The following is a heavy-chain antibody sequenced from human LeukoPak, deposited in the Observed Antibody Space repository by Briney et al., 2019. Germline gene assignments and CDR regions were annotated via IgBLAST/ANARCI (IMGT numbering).Heavy chain of an antibody. V-gene: IGHV1-2*02. CDR1: GYTFSGYY. CDR2: INPKSGGT. CDR3: ARDPIVGATISGYYGMDV. Sequence: ASVKVSCKASGYTFSGYYIHWVRHAPGQGLEWMGWINPKSGGTSYAQKFQDRVTMTRDTSISTAHMELSRLRSDDTAVYYCARDPIVGATISGYYGMDVWGQGTTVTVS. D-gene: IGHD1-26*01. J-gene: IGHJ6*02.